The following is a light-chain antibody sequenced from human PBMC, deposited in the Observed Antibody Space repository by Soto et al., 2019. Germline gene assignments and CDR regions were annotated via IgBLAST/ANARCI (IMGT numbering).Light chain of an antibody. J-gene: IGKJ1*01. CDR2: GTS. CDR1: QSVIICY. V-gene: IGKV3-20*01. CDR3: QQYGSSSWT. Sequence: EIVLTQSPGTLSLSPGKRDTLSSRASQSVIICYLAWYQQKSVQAPRLLIYGTSSSATAIPDRFSGSGFGTDFTLIISRLEPEDFAVYYCQQYGSSSWTFGQGTKVDIK.